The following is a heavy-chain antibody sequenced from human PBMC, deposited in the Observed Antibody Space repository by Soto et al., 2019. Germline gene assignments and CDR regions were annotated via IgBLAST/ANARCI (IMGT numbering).Heavy chain of an antibody. CDR3: ARSGSWYLFDY. CDR2: IYSGGST. Sequence: EVQLVESGGGLIQPGGSLRLSCAASGFTVSSNYMSWVRQAPGKGLEWVAVIYSGGSTYYADSVKGRFTISRDNSKNTLYLQRNSLRAEDTAMYYCARSGSWYLFDYWGQGTLVTVSS. V-gene: IGHV3-53*01. CDR1: GFTVSSNY. D-gene: IGHD6-13*01. J-gene: IGHJ4*02.